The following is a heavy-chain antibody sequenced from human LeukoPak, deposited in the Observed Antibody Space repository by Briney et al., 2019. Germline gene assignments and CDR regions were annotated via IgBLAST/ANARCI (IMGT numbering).Heavy chain of an antibody. V-gene: IGHV1-18*01. D-gene: IGHD3-22*01. J-gene: IGHJ4*02. Sequence: ASVKVSCKASGYTFTSYGISWVRQAPGQGLEWMGWISAYNGNTNYAQKLQGRVTMTTDTSTSTAYMELRSLRPDDTAVYYCARDNYYDSSGYQAEPDYWGQGTLVTVSS. CDR2: ISAYNGNT. CDR1: GYTFTSYG. CDR3: ARDNYYDSSGYQAEPDY.